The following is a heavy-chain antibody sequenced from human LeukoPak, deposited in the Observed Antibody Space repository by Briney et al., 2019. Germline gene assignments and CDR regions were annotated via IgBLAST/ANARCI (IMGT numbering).Heavy chain of an antibody. V-gene: IGHV1-69*05. CDR1: GGTFSSYA. CDR3: ARVEWELQPAFDI. CDR2: IIPIFGTA. J-gene: IGHJ3*02. Sequence: SVKVSCKASGGTFSSYAISWVRQAPGQGLEWMGGIIPIFGTANYAQKFQGRVTITTDESTSTAYMELSSLRSEDTAVYYCARVEWELQPAFDIWGQGTMVTVSS. D-gene: IGHD1-26*01.